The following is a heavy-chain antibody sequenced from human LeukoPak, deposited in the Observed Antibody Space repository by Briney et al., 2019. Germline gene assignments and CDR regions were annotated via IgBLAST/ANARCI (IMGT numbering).Heavy chain of an antibody. CDR2: IIPIFGTA. CDR3: AGSRPHCSSTSCYYAFDI. V-gene: IGHV1-69*05. J-gene: IGHJ3*02. Sequence: SVKVSCKASGGTFSSYAISWVRQAPGQGLGWMGGIIPIFGTANYAQKFQGRVTITTDESTSTAYMELSSLRSEDTAVYYCAGSRPHCSSTSCYYAFDIWGQGTMVTVSS. D-gene: IGHD2-2*01. CDR1: GGTFSSYA.